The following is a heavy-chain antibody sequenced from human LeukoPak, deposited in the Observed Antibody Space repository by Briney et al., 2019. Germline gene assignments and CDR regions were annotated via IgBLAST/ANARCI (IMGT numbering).Heavy chain of an antibody. Sequence: GGSLRLSCAASGFAFSNSWMNWVRQAPGKGLEWLGCIKTKTDGGKTDYVAHVNGRFTFSSDDSTNTMYLQMKNLLFEYTAMYYGTTDWAYGDYDPLDFWGQGTLVTVSS. J-gene: IGHJ4*02. V-gene: IGHV3-15*01. CDR3: TTDWAYGDYDPLDF. D-gene: IGHD4-17*01. CDR2: IKTKTDGGKT. CDR1: GFAFSNSW.